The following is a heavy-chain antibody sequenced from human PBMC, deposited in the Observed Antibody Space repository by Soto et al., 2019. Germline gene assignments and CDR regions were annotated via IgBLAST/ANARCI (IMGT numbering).Heavy chain of an antibody. D-gene: IGHD6-13*01. CDR1: GYTFSNFW. Sequence: GESLKISCQFSGYTFSNFWIAWVRQLPGKGLEWMGIIYPGDYETRYSPSFHGKVTISADRSIGTAYLQWSSLEASDSAFYFCARSPRSSPYFDYWGQGALVTVSS. J-gene: IGHJ4*02. V-gene: IGHV5-51*03. CDR2: IYPGDYET. CDR3: ARSPRSSPYFDY.